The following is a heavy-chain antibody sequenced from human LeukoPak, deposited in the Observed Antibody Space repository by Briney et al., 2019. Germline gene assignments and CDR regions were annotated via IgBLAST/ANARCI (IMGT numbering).Heavy chain of an antibody. D-gene: IGHD3-9*01. CDR1: GGSFSGYY. J-gene: IGHJ4*02. V-gene: IGHV4-34*01. CDR3: ARVSGYDILTGYYPPRLDYYFDY. CDR2: INHSGST. Sequence: NPSETLFLTCAVYGGSFSGYYWSWIRQPPGKGLEWIGEINHSGSTNYNPSLKSRVTISVDTSKNQFSLKLSSVTAADTAVYYCARVSGYDILTGYYPPRLDYYFDYWGQGTLVTVSS.